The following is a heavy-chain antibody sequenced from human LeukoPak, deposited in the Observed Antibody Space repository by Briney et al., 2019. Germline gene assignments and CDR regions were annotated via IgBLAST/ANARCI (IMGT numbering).Heavy chain of an antibody. CDR2: ISYDGSNK. Sequence: PGGSLRLSCAASGFTFSSYGMHWVRQAPGKGLEWVAVISYDGSNKYYADSVKGRFTISRDNSKNALYLQMNSLRAEDTAVYYCARVRRHYYDSSGYYSYWGQGTLVTVSS. J-gene: IGHJ4*02. D-gene: IGHD3-22*01. CDR1: GFTFSSYG. CDR3: ARVRRHYYDSSGYYSY. V-gene: IGHV3-30*03.